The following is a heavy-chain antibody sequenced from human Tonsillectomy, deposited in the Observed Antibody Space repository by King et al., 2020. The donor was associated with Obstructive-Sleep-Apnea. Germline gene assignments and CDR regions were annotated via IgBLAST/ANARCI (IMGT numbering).Heavy chain of an antibody. CDR2: SNPNSGGQ. CDR1: GYTFTGYY. D-gene: IGHD3-10*01. CDR3: ARSSYGSGTMADY. Sequence: VQLVESGAEVKKPGASVKVSCKASGYTFTGYYMHWVRQAPGQGLEWMGWSNPNSGGQNYAQKFQGRVTMTRETSISQAYMELSRLRSDDTAVYYCARSSYGSGTMADYWGQGTLVTVSS. V-gene: IGHV1-2*02. J-gene: IGHJ4*02.